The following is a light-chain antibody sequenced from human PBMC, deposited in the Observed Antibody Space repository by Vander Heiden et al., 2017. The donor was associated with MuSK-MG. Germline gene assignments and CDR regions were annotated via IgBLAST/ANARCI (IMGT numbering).Light chain of an antibody. CDR3: QQYNIWLT. Sequence: ERVMTQSPATLSVSPGERATLSCRASQSVGSNLAWYQQKPGQAPRLLIYGASTRATGIPDRFSGSGSGTEFTLTINSLQSEDFAVYYCQQYNIWLTFGGGTKVEI. CDR2: GAS. CDR1: QSVGSN. V-gene: IGKV3D-15*01. J-gene: IGKJ4*01.